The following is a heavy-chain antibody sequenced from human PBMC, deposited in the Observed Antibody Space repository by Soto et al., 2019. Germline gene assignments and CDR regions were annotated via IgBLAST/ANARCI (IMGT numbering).Heavy chain of an antibody. Sequence: ASVKVSCKASGYTFTGYYMHWVRQAPGQGLEWMGWINPNSGGTNYAQKFQGCVTMTRDTSISTAYMELSRLRSDDTAVYYCARDFYRSSGWYDHWGQGTLVTVSS. V-gene: IGHV1-2*04. CDR1: GYTFTGYY. CDR3: ARDFYRSSGWYDH. D-gene: IGHD6-19*01. CDR2: INPNSGGT. J-gene: IGHJ5*02.